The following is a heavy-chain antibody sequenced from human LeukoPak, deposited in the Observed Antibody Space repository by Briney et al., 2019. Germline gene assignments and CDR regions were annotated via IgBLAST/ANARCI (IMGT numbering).Heavy chain of an antibody. Sequence: SETLSLTCTVSGGSISSYYWSWIRQPPGKGLGWIGYIYYSGSTNYNPSLKSRVTISVDTSKNQFSLKLSSVTAADTAVYYCARESAYGHDAFDIWGQGTMVTVSS. V-gene: IGHV4-59*01. CDR1: GGSISSYY. J-gene: IGHJ3*02. CDR3: ARESAYGHDAFDI. CDR2: IYYSGST. D-gene: IGHD2-21*01.